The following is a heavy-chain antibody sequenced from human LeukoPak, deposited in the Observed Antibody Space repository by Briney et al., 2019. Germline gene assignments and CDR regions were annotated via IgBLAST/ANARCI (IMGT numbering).Heavy chain of an antibody. CDR2: INSDGSST. J-gene: IGHJ3*02. V-gene: IGHV3-74*01. D-gene: IGHD3-3*01. CDR3: ARGFTIFGVVNDGFDI. CDR1: EFTFSNYW. Sequence: GGSLRLSCAASEFTFSNYWMHWVRQAPGKRLVWVLRINSDGSSTSYADSAPGRFTISTDNAKTTLYLQMNSLRVEDTAAYYCARGFTIFGVVNDGFDIWGQGTTVTVSS.